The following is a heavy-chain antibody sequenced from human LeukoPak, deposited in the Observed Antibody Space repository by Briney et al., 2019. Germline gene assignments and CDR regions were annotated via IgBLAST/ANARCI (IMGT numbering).Heavy chain of an antibody. CDR2: ISWNSGSI. J-gene: IGHJ4*02. D-gene: IGHD6-13*01. CDR1: GFTFDDYA. Sequence: GGSLRLSCAASGFTFDDYAMHWVRQAPGKGLEGVSGISWNSGSIGYADSVKGRFTISRDNAKNSLYLQMNSLRAEDTALYYCAKDTSYSSSWYYFDYWGQGTLVTVSS. CDR3: AKDTSYSSSWYYFDY. V-gene: IGHV3-9*01.